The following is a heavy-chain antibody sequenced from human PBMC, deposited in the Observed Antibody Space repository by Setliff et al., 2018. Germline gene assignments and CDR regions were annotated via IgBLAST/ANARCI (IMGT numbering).Heavy chain of an antibody. V-gene: IGHV3-7*03. CDR2: IKEDGSEK. J-gene: IGHJ4*02. CDR1: RFTFSNYW. Sequence: AGGSLRLSCAASRFTFSNYWMSWVRQAPGKGLEWVANIKEDGSEKYYVDSVKGRFTISRDNAKNSLYLQMNSLRAEDTAVYYCAREVAVAGLDYWGQGTLVTVSS. D-gene: IGHD6-19*01. CDR3: AREVAVAGLDY.